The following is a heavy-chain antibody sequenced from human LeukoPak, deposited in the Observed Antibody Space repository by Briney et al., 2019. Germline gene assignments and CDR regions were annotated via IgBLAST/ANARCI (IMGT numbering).Heavy chain of an antibody. CDR2: IYHSGST. J-gene: IGHJ4*02. CDR1: GGSISSGGYS. Sequence: SQTLSLTCAVSGGSISSGGYSWSWIRQPPGKGLEWIGYIYHSGSTNYNPSLKSRVTISVDTSKNQFSLKLSSVTAADTAVYYCARALYSYGFEDYWGQGTLVTVSS. CDR3: ARALYSYGFEDY. V-gene: IGHV4-30-2*01. D-gene: IGHD5-18*01.